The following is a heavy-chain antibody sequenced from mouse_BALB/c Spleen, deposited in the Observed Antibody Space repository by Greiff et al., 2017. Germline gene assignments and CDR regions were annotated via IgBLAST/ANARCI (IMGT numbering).Heavy chain of an antibody. CDR1: GFSLTSYG. J-gene: IGHJ2*01. Sequence: VKLQESGPGLVAPSQSLSITCTVSGFSLTSYGVHWVRQPPGKGLEWLGVIWAGGSTNYNSALMSRLSISKDNSKSQVFLKMNSLQTDDTAMYYCARDQVRRGDYWGQGTTLTVSS. CDR3: ARDQVRRGDY. V-gene: IGHV2-9*02. CDR2: IWAGGST. D-gene: IGHD2-14*01.